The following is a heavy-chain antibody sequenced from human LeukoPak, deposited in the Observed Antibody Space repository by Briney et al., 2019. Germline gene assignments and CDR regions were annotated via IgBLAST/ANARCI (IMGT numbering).Heavy chain of an antibody. CDR2: ISGDGSVT. CDR1: GFTLRNYW. J-gene: IGHJ4*03. CDR3: ARYSSSSGGASYYLDY. D-gene: IGHD6-6*01. Sequence: GGSLRLSCTASGFTLRNYWMHWARQVPGKRLVWVSRISGDGSVTNYADSVQGRFTISRDNAKNILYLQINSLRSEDTAIYYCARYSSSSGGASYYLDYWGHGTLVTVPS. V-gene: IGHV3-74*01.